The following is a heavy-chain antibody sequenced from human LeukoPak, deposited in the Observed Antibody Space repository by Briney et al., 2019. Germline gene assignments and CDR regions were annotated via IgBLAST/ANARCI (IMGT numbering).Heavy chain of an antibody. D-gene: IGHD3-22*01. Sequence: SETLSLTCTVSGGSISSYYWSWIRQPPGKGLEWIGYIYYSGSTNYNPSLKSRVTISVDTSKNQFSLKLSSVTAADTAVYYCARLGYYYDSSVGAFDIWGQGTMVTVSS. V-gene: IGHV4-59*08. J-gene: IGHJ3*02. CDR1: GGSISSYY. CDR2: IYYSGST. CDR3: ARLGYYYDSSVGAFDI.